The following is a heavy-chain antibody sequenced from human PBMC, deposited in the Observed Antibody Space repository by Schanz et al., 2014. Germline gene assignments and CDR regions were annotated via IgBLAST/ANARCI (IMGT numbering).Heavy chain of an antibody. CDR1: GFTFTDYY. V-gene: IGHV3-11*05. CDR2: ISHNTFYT. CDR3: AKHLYQYNYYGMDV. D-gene: IGHD2-2*02. Sequence: QVQLVESGGGLVKPGGSLRLSCAASGFTFTDYYISWIRQAPGMGLEWVSYISHNTFYTDYADSVKGRFTISRDNSKNTLSLQLNSLRADDTAVYYCAKHLYQYNYYGMDVWGQGTTVTVSS. J-gene: IGHJ6*02.